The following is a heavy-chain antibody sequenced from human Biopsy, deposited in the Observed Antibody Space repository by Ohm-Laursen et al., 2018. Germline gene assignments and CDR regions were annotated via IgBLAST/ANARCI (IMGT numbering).Heavy chain of an antibody. D-gene: IGHD2/OR15-2a*01. Sequence: SDTLSLTCAVSGGSISSGGSYWNWIRQSPGKGLEWIGEINHRGFTSNNTSLKSRVTISVDTSKNQFSLKLGSVTAADTAVYYCAKNLAVSSYALDIWGQGTMVTVSS. CDR3: AKNLAVSSYALDI. V-gene: IGHV4-34*01. CDR1: GGSISSGGSY. J-gene: IGHJ3*02. CDR2: INHRGFT.